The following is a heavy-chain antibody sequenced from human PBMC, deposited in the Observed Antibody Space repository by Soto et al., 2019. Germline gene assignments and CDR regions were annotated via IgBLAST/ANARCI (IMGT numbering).Heavy chain of an antibody. J-gene: IGHJ4*02. CDR1: GFTFSSYE. CDR3: ARDLFPTQGPFDY. V-gene: IGHV3-48*03. Sequence: GALRLSCAASGFTFSSYEMNWVRQAPGKGLEWVSYISSSGSTIYYADSVKGRFTISRDNAKNSLYLQMNSLRAEDTAVYYCARDLFPTQGPFDYWGQGTLVTVSS. CDR2: ISSSGSTI. D-gene: IGHD3-10*02.